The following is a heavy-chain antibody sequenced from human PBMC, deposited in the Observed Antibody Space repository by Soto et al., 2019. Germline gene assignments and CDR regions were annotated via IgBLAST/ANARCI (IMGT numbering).Heavy chain of an antibody. V-gene: IGHV3-30*18. J-gene: IGHJ4*02. Sequence: QVPVVESGGGVVQPGRSLTLSCAVSGFTFSTYGMHWVRQAQGKGREWVAIISYDGSNKYYADSVMGRFAISRDNSKNTLFLQLNSRRPEDTAVYYCAQDIHAGRDCYHYGADYWGQGTQVTVSS. CDR3: AQDIHAGRDCYHYGADY. CDR2: ISYDGSNK. CDR1: GFTFSTYG. D-gene: IGHD2-21*01.